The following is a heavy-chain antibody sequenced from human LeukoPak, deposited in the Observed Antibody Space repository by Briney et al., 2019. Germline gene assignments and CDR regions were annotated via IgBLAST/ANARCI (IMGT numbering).Heavy chain of an antibody. CDR3: AKGDCSSFTCYAKMDV. CDR2: ISGSGGST. J-gene: IGHJ6*04. D-gene: IGHD2-2*01. V-gene: IGHV3-23*01. CDR1: GFTFSSYA. Sequence: KTGGSLRLSCGASGFTFSSYAMSWVRQAPGKGLEWVSGISGSGGSTYSADSVKGRFTISRDNFKNTLYLQMNSLRAEDTAVYYCAKGDCSSFTCYAKMDVWGKGTTVTVSS.